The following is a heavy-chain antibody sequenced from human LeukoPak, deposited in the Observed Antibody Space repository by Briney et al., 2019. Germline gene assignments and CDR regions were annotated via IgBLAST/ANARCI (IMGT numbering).Heavy chain of an antibody. D-gene: IGHD3-22*01. CDR3: ARDTYYYDSSGYYYREYMDV. CDR1: GDSISSSRYY. V-gene: IGHV4-39*07. Sequence: SETLSLTCTVSGDSISSSRYYWGWIRQPPGKGLEWIGSIYYSGSTYYNPSLKSRVTISVDTSKNQFSLKLSSVTAADTAVYYCARDTYYYDSSGYYYREYMDVWGKGTTVTVSS. CDR2: IYYSGST. J-gene: IGHJ6*03.